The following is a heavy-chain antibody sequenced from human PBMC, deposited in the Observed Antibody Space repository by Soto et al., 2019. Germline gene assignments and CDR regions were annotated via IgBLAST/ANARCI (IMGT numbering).Heavy chain of an antibody. CDR2: IWYDGSNK. CDR1: GFTFSSYG. Sequence: QVQLVESGGGVVQPGRSLRLSCAASGFTFSSYGMHWVRQAPGKGLEWVAVIWYDGSNKYYADSVKGRFTISRDNSKNTLYLQMNSRRAEDTAVYYCARDLWLQDYWGQGTLVTVSS. J-gene: IGHJ4*02. V-gene: IGHV3-33*01. CDR3: ARDLWLQDY. D-gene: IGHD3-10*01.